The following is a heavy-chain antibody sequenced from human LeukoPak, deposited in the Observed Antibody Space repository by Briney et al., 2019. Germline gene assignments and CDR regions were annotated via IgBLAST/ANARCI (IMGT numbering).Heavy chain of an antibody. CDR2: ISYDGRNK. V-gene: IGHV3-30*03. CDR1: GFTFSSYG. D-gene: IGHD6-13*01. Sequence: GGSLRLSCAASGFTFSSYGMHWVRQAPGKGLEWVAVISYDGRNKYYADSVKGRFTISRDNSKNTLYLQMNSLRAEDTAVYYCARDEGQQLGEYYYYGMDVWGQGTTVTVSS. J-gene: IGHJ6*02. CDR3: ARDEGQQLGEYYYYGMDV.